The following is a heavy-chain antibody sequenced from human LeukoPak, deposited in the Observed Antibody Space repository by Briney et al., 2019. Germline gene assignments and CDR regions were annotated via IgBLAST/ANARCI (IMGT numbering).Heavy chain of an antibody. V-gene: IGHV3-43*02. Sequence: GGSLRLSCAASGFTFDDYAMHWVRQAPGKGLEWVSLISGDGGSTYYADSVKGRFTISRDNSKNSLYLQMNSLRTEDIALYYCAKEFTSGAFDIWGQGTMVTVSS. CDR2: ISGDGGST. CDR3: AKEFTSGAFDI. J-gene: IGHJ3*02. CDR1: GFTFDDYA. D-gene: IGHD2/OR15-2a*01.